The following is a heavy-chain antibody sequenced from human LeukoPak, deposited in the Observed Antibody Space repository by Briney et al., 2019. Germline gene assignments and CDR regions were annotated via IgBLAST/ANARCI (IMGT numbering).Heavy chain of an antibody. J-gene: IGHJ4*01. Sequence: GGPLRLSCTASGFTFSDSIMNWVRQAPGKGLEWVSYISSSSSTIYYADSVKGRFTISRDNSKNTLYLQMNSLRAEDTAVYYCARAHHYDSSGYNYFDYWGQGTLVTVSS. CDR2: ISSSSSTI. CDR3: ARAHHYDSSGYNYFDY. CDR1: GFTFSDSI. D-gene: IGHD3-22*01. V-gene: IGHV3-48*01.